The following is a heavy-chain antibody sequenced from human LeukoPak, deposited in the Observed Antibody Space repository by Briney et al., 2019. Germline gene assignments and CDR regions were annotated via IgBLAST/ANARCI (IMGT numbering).Heavy chain of an antibody. CDR3: ARRPYDYVWGSYRPTEYYFDY. V-gene: IGHV4-34*01. CDR2: INHSGST. J-gene: IGHJ4*02. D-gene: IGHD3-16*02. Sequence: SETLSLTCAVYGGSFSGYYWSWIRQPPGKGLEWIGEINHSGSTNYNPSLKSRVTISVDTSKNQFSLKLSSVTAADTAVYYCARRPYDYVWGSYRPTEYYFDYWGQGTLVTVSS. CDR1: GGSFSGYY.